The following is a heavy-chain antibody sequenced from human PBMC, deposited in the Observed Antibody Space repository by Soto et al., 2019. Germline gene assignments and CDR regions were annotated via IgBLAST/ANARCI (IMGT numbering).Heavy chain of an antibody. CDR2: INAGNGNT. J-gene: IGHJ4*02. Sequence: QVQLVQSGAEEKKPGASVKVSCKASGYTFTSYAMDWVRQAPGQRLEWMGWINAGNGNTKYSQKFQDRVTITRDTSASTAYMELSSLRSEDTAVYYCARSPGGPGIAEYWGQGTLVTVSS. V-gene: IGHV1-3*05. CDR1: GYTFTSYA. CDR3: ARSPGGPGIAEY. D-gene: IGHD6-13*01.